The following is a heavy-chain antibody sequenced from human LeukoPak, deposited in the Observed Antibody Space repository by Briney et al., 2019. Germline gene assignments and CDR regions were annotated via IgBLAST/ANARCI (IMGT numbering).Heavy chain of an antibody. CDR2: ISSSSSYI. CDR3: ARGGGAWDPFDY. V-gene: IGHV3-21*01. D-gene: IGHD1-26*01. CDR1: GFTFSSYS. J-gene: IGHJ4*02. Sequence: PGGSLRLSCAASGFTFSSYSMNWVRQAPGKGLEWVSSISSSSSYIYYADSVKGRSTISRDNAKNSLYLQMNSLRAEDTAVYYCARGGGAWDPFDYWGQGTLVTVSS.